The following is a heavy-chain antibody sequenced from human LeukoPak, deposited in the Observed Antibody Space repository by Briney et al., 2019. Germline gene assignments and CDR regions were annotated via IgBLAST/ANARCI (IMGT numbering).Heavy chain of an antibody. Sequence: SETLSLTCTVSGGSISSYYWSWIRQPPGKGLEWIGYIYYSGSTNYNPSLKSRVTISVDTSKNQFSLKLSSVTAADTAVYYCARDGMAAYYYGMDVWGQGTTVTVSS. CDR1: GGSISSYY. CDR3: ARDGMAAYYYGMDV. V-gene: IGHV4-59*12. D-gene: IGHD5-24*01. CDR2: IYYSGST. J-gene: IGHJ6*02.